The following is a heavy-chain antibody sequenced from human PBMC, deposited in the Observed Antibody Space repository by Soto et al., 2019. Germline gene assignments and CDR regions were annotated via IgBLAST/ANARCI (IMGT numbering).Heavy chain of an antibody. CDR3: AGYPPGNSNSYYFAH. Sequence: QVQLQESGPGLVKPSGTLSLTCAVSSGSISSSNWWSWVRQPPGKGLEWIGEIYHSGSTNYNPSLKGGVTISVDKPKNQFPRRLGSETAAAPAGYYGAGYPPGNSNSYYFAHWGQGTLVTVPP. CDR2: IYHSGST. V-gene: IGHV4-4*02. J-gene: IGHJ4*02. D-gene: IGHD1-1*01. CDR1: SGSISSSNW.